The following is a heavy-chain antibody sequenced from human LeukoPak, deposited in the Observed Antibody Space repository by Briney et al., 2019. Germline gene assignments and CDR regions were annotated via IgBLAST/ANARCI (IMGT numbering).Heavy chain of an antibody. CDR2: ISAYNGNT. CDR1: GYTFTSYG. D-gene: IGHD3-10*01. CDR3: ARKGSYYGSGSYPNWFDP. Sequence: GASVKVSCKASGYTFTSYGISWVRQAPGQGLEWMGWISAYNGNTNYAQKLQGRVTMTTDTSTSTAYMELRSLRSDDTAVYYCARKGSYYGSGSYPNWFDPWGQGTLVTVSS. V-gene: IGHV1-18*01. J-gene: IGHJ5*02.